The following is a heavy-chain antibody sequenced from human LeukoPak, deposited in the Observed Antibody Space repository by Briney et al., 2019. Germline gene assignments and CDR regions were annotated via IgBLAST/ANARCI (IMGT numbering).Heavy chain of an antibody. CDR3: AKDLLMSTVWGTWFDP. J-gene: IGHJ5*02. D-gene: IGHD4-17*01. V-gene: IGHV3-30*02. CDR2: IRYDGSNK. CDR1: GFTFSSYG. Sequence: PGGSLRLSCAASGFTFSSYGMHWVRQAPGKGLEWVAFIRYDGSNKYYADSVKGRFTISRDNSKNTLYLQMNSLRAEDTAVYYCAKDLLMSTVWGTWFDPWGQGTLVTVSS.